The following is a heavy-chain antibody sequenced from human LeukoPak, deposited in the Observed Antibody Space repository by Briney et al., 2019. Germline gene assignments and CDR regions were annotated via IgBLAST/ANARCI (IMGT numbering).Heavy chain of an antibody. Sequence: GGSLRLSCAASGFTFSSYWMHWVRQAPGKGLVWVSRISTDGRSAKYADFVEGRFTISRDNAKNTLYLQMNSLRAEDTAAYYCVRGKFNGGIDYWGQGTLVTVSS. CDR1: GFTFSSYW. CDR3: VRGKFNGGIDY. CDR2: ISTDGRSA. V-gene: IGHV3-74*01. J-gene: IGHJ4*02.